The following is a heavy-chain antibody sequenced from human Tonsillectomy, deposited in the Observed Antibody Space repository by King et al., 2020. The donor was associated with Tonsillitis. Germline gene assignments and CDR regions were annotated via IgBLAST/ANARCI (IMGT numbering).Heavy chain of an antibody. CDR3: ARGRFCSSTGCYTRFLVNY. CDR2: ISSRCCTI. V-gene: IGHV3-11*01. Sequence: VQLVESGGGLVKPGGSLRLSCAASGFTFSDYYMSWIRQAPGKGLEWVSYISSRCCTIYSADALKGRFTISRDNAKNSLYLQMNSLRAEDTAVYYCARGRFCSSTGCYTRFLVNYWGQGTLVTVSS. CDR1: GFTFSDYY. D-gene: IGHD2-2*02. J-gene: IGHJ4*02.